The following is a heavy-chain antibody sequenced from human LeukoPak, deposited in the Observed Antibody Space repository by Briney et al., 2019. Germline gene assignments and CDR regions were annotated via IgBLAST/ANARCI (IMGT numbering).Heavy chain of an antibody. CDR3: ANGGVAAAGSNFDY. CDR1: GFTFSSYA. CDR2: ISGSGGST. Sequence: GGSLRLSYAASGFTFSSYAMSWVRQAPGKGLEWVSAISGSGGSTYYADSVKGRFTISRDNSKNTLYLQMNSLRAEDTAVYYCANGGVAAAGSNFDYWGQGTLVTVSS. J-gene: IGHJ4*02. V-gene: IGHV3-23*01. D-gene: IGHD6-13*01.